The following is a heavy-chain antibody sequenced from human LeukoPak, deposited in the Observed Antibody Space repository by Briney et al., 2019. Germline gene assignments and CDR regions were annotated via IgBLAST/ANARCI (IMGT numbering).Heavy chain of an antibody. CDR1: GFTFSSYA. J-gene: IGHJ5*02. CDR2: ISHDGSNK. V-gene: IGHV3-30-3*01. CDR3: ARDWFDP. Sequence: GTLRLSCAASGFTFSSYAMHWVRQAPGKGLEWVAVISHDGSNKYYADSVKGRFTISRDNSKNTLYLQMNSLRAEDTAVYYCARDWFDPWGQGTLVTVSS.